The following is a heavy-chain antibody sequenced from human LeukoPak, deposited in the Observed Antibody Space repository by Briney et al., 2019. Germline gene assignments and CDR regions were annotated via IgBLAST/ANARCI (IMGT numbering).Heavy chain of an antibody. J-gene: IGHJ4*02. CDR3: ARDVAWFPSMIVVVISYYFDY. CDR2: ISYDGSNK. D-gene: IGHD3-22*01. Sequence: TGGSLRLSCAASGFTFSSYAMHWVRQAPGKGLEWVAVISYDGSNKYYADSVKGRFTISRDNSKNTLYLQMNSQRAEDTAVYYCARDVAWFPSMIVVVISYYFDYWGLGTLVTVSS. CDR1: GFTFSSYA. V-gene: IGHV3-30-3*01.